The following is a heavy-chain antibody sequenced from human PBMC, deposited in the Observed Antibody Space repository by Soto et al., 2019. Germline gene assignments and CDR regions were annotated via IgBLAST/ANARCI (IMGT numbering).Heavy chain of an antibody. CDR3: AKTSGTAPRPIRH. J-gene: IGHJ1*01. V-gene: IGHV3-9*01. D-gene: IGHD1-7*01. Sequence: GGSLRLSCAASGFTFDDYAMHWVRQAPGKGLEWVSGISWNSGSLGYADSVKGRFTISRDNAKNSLYLQMNSLRAEDTALYYCAKTSGTAPRPIRHWGQGTLVTAPQ. CDR2: ISWNSGSL. CDR1: GFTFDDYA.